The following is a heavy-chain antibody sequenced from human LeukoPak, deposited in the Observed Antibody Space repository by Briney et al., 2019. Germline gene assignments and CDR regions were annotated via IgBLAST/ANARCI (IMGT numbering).Heavy chain of an antibody. J-gene: IGHJ6*02. CDR1: GFTFSSYA. CDR2: ISVSGGST. CDR3: AKYGRSGYSSGMDV. D-gene: IGHD2-15*01. Sequence: GGSLRLSCAASGFTFSSYAMTWVRQAPGKGLEWVSTISVSGGSTYYADSVKGRFTISRDNSKNTLYLQMNSLRAEDTAVYYCAKYGRSGYSSGMDVWGQGTTVTVSS. V-gene: IGHV3-23*01.